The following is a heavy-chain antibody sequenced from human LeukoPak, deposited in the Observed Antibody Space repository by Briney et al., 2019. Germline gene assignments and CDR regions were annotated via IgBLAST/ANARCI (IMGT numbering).Heavy chain of an antibody. J-gene: IGHJ4*02. Sequence: ASVKVSCKASGYTFTRYGVSWLRQAPGQGLEWMGWISTYNGDTKYAQKLQGRVTMTTDTSTSTVYMGLRSLRSDDTAVYYCARRGTVDTPMSNWEWWYWGQGTLVTVSS. V-gene: IGHV1-18*01. D-gene: IGHD5-18*01. CDR3: ARRGTVDTPMSNWEWWY. CDR2: ISTYNGDT. CDR1: GYTFTRYG.